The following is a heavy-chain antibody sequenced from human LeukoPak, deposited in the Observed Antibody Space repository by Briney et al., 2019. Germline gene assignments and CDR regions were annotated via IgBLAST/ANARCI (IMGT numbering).Heavy chain of an antibody. D-gene: IGHD1-7*01. V-gene: IGHV3-30-3*01. CDR1: GFTFSSYA. CDR3: ARDARLETGNYLDP. J-gene: IGHJ5*02. CDR2: ISYDGSNK. Sequence: GGSLRLSCAASGFTFSSYAMHWVRQAPGKGLEWVAVISYDGSNKYYADSVKGRFTISRDNSKNTLYLQMNSLRGEDAGVYYCARDARLETGNYLDPWGQGTLVIVSS.